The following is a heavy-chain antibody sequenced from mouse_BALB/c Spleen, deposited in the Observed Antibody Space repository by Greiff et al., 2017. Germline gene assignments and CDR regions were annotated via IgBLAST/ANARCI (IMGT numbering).Heavy chain of an antibody. CDR3: ARRKGSSTHYYAMDY. V-gene: IGHV5-17*02. CDR2: ISSGSSTI. J-gene: IGHJ4*01. Sequence: EVKLVESGGGLVQPGGSRKLSCAASGFTFSSFGMHWVRQAPEKGLEWVAYISSGSSTIYYADTVKGRFTISRDNPKNTLFLQMTSLRSEDTAMYYCARRKGSSTHYYAMDYWGQGTSVTVSS. CDR1: GFTFSSFG. D-gene: IGHD1-1*01.